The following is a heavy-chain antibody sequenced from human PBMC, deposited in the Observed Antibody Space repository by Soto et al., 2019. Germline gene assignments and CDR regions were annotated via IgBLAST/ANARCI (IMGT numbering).Heavy chain of an antibody. Sequence: QVQLVQSGAEVKKPGSSVKVSCKASGGTFGSYAISWVRQAPGQGLEWMGGIIPIPGTANYAQKFQGRVTIAADESTSTAYMELSSLRSEDTAVYNCARSQGSSTTLEIYYYYYYGMDVWGQGTMVTVSS. CDR2: IIPIPGTA. D-gene: IGHD2-2*01. V-gene: IGHV1-69*01. CDR1: GGTFGSYA. J-gene: IGHJ6*02. CDR3: ARSQGSSTTLEIYYYYYYGMDV.